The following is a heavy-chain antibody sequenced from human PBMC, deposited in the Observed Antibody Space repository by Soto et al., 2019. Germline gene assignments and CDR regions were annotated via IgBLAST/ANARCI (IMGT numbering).Heavy chain of an antibody. V-gene: IGHV3-9*01. Sequence: EVQLVESGGGLVQPGRSLRLSCAASGFNLADYAMHWVRQAPGKGLEWVSGISWNTGSIGYADSVKGRFTISRHNAKNSLYLQMNSLRAEDTALYYCAKDKWEVSYYFDYWGQGTLVTVSS. CDR2: ISWNTGSI. D-gene: IGHD3-16*02. CDR3: AKDKWEVSYYFDY. CDR1: GFNLADYA. J-gene: IGHJ4*02.